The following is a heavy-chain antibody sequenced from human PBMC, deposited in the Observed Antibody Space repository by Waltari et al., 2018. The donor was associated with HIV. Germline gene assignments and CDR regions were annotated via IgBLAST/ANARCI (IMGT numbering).Heavy chain of an antibody. CDR3: TKSVGDSARGWFDP. CDR1: GFSFSGSA. CDR2: IRGKPNSYAT. V-gene: IGHV3-73*01. J-gene: IGHJ5*02. D-gene: IGHD4-17*01. Sequence: EVQLVESGGGWVQPGGSLKLSCAASGFSFSGSAMHWVRQASGKGLEWVGRIRGKPNSYATAYAESLKGRFTISRDDSKNTAYLQMNSLKTEDTAVYYCTKSVGDSARGWFDPWGQGTLVTVSS.